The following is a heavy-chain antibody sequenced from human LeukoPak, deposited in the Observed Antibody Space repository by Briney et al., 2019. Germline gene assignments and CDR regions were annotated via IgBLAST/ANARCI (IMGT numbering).Heavy chain of an antibody. D-gene: IGHD3-22*01. V-gene: IGHV4-4*02. CDR2: MYHSGST. J-gene: IGHJ4*02. CDR3: ASSRDSSGYFFDS. CDR1: GVSISSGNW. Sequence: SGTLSLTCAVSGVSISSGNWWSWVRQPPGKGLEWIGEMYHSGSTNYNPSLKSRVTISIDKSKNRFSLKLNSVTAADTAVYYCASSRDSSGYFFDSWGQGTLVTVSS.